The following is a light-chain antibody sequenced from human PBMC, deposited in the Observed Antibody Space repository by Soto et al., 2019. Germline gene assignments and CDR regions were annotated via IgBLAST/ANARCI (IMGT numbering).Light chain of an antibody. CDR2: AAS. Sequence: EMILTQSPATLSVSPGGRATLSCRASQSLTNNLAWYQQKPGQAPRLLIYAASTRATGIPARFSGSGSGTDFTLTISSLQSEDFAVYHWQPRGTFGQGTKVEIK. J-gene: IGKJ1*01. V-gene: IGKV3-15*01. CDR1: QSLTNN. CDR3: QPRGT.